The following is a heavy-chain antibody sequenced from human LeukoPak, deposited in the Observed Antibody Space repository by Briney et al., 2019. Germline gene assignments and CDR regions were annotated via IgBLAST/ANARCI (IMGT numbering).Heavy chain of an antibody. CDR1: GGSISSYY. CDR3: ARAYSGYDLMGDYYYHMDV. CDR2: IYYSGST. Sequence: ASETLSLTCTVSGGSISSYYWSWIRQPPGKGLEWIGYIYYSGSTNYNPSLKSRVTISVDTSKNQFSLKLSSVTAADTAVYYCARAYSGYDLMGDYYYHMDVWGKGTTVTISS. V-gene: IGHV4-59*01. D-gene: IGHD5-12*01. J-gene: IGHJ6*03.